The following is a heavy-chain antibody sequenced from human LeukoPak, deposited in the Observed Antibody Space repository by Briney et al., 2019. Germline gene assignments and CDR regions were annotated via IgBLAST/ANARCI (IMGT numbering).Heavy chain of an antibody. V-gene: IGHV1-2*04. D-gene: IGHD1-26*01. CDR3: AREVKRIVFDP. CDR2: INPNSGGT. Sequence: ASVKVSYKASGYTFTGYYMHWVRQAPGQGLEWMGWINPNSGGTNYAQKFQGWVTMTRDTSISTAYMELSRLRSDDTAVYYCAREVKRIVFDPWGQGTLVTVSS. J-gene: IGHJ5*02. CDR1: GYTFTGYY.